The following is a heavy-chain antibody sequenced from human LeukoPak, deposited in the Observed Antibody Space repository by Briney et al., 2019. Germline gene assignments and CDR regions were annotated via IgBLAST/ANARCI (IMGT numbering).Heavy chain of an antibody. D-gene: IGHD5-24*01. CDR1: GYTFTGYY. J-gene: IGHJ4*02. Sequence: GASVKVSCKASGYTFTGYYMHWVRQAPGQGLEWMGWINPNSGGTNYAQKFQGRVTMTRDTSISTAYMELSRLRSDGTAVYYCASRGSRDGCNLDYWGQGTLVTVSS. CDR3: ASRGSRDGCNLDY. V-gene: IGHV1-2*02. CDR2: INPNSGGT.